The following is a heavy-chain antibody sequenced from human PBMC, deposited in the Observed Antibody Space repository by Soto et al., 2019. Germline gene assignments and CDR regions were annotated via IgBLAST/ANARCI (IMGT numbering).Heavy chain of an antibody. D-gene: IGHD2-15*01. CDR1: GGSISSYY. CDR3: ARWGGCSGGSCYFED. V-gene: IGHV4-59*08. J-gene: IGHJ4*02. CDR2: IYYSGST. Sequence: SETLSLTCTVSGGSISSYYWSWIRQPPGKGLEWIGYIYYSGSTNYNPSLKSRVTISVDTSKNQFSLKLSSVTAADTAVYYCARWGGCSGGSCYFEDWGQGTRVTVSS.